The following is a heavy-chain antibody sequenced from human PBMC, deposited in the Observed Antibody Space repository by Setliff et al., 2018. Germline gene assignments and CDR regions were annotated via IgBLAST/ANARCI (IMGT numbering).Heavy chain of an antibody. Sequence: ASVKVSCKASGYTFTGYYMHWVRQAPGQGLEWMGWINPNSGGTNYAQKFQGWVTMTRDTSISTAYMELSRLTSEDTAEYFCATDGITIFLGDAFDIWGHGTMVTVSS. CDR3: ATDGITIFLGDAFDI. CDR1: GYTFTGYY. CDR2: INPNSGGT. J-gene: IGHJ3*02. D-gene: IGHD3-9*01. V-gene: IGHV1-2*04.